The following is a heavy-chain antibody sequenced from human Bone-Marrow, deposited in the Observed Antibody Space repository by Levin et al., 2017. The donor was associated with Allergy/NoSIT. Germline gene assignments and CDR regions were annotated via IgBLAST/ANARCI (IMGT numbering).Heavy chain of an antibody. J-gene: IGHJ4*02. D-gene: IGHD1-14*01. CDR3: AREKAGTAPDY. CDR1: GYTFTSYY. CDR2: IRPGDSST. V-gene: IGHV1-46*01. Sequence: ASVKVSCKASGYTFTSYYMQWVRQAPGQGLEWVGLIRPGDSSTVYAQKFQGRVTVTRDTSTSTVYMELSSLRSDDTALYYCAREKAGTAPDYWGQGTQVTVSS.